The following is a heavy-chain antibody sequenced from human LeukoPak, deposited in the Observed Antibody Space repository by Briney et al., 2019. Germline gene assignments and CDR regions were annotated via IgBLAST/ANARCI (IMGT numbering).Heavy chain of an antibody. CDR1: GGPISNGHNY. CDR3: ARGTRALDAFDI. CDR2: INHSGST. Sequence: SQTLSLTRTVSGGPISNGHNYWSWIRQPPGKGLEWIGEINHSGSTNYNPSLKSRVTISVDTSKSQFSLNLSSVTAADTAIYYCARGTRALDAFDIWGQGTMVTVSS. J-gene: IGHJ3*02. V-gene: IGHV4-30-4*01.